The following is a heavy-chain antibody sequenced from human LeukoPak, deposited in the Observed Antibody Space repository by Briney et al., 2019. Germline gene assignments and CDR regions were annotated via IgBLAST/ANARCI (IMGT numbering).Heavy chain of an antibody. J-gene: IGHJ3*01. V-gene: IGHV1-58*01. CDR3: AAELYGVYTDCCTFHL. CDR2: IIVGSGAT. Sequence: ASVKVSCKTSGFTFSTSAVQWARQARGQRLEWIGWIIVGSGATNYAQSLQGRFTITRDMSTNTAYMELSSLGSEDSAVYYCAAELYGVYTDCCTFHLWGQGTMVTVSS. D-gene: IGHD4-17*01. CDR1: GFTFSTSA.